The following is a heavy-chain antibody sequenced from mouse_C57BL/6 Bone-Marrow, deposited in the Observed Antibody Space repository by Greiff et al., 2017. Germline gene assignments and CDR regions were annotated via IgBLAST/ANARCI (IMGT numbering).Heavy chain of an antibody. CDR1: GYTFTTYP. D-gene: IGHD5-1*01. V-gene: IGHV1-47*01. J-gene: IGHJ2*01. CDR2: FHPYNDDT. CDR3: ARSSTFFYYFDY. Sequence: QVHVKQSGAELVKPGASVKMSCKASGYTFTTYPIEWMKQNHGKSLEWIGNFHPYNDDTKYNEKFKGKATLTVEKSYNTVYLELSRLTSDDSDVYYCARSSTFFYYFDYWGQGTTLTVSS.